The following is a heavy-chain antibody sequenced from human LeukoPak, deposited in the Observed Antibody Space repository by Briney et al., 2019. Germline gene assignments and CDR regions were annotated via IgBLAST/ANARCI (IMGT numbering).Heavy chain of an antibody. CDR3: ARAKRSSGWYGYDY. Sequence: GASVKVSCKASGGTCSSYAISWVRQAPGQGLEWMGGIIPIFGTANYAQKFQGRVTITTDESTSTGYMELSSLRSEDTAVYYCARAKRSSGWYGYDYWGQGTLVTVSS. J-gene: IGHJ4*02. CDR1: GGTCSSYA. D-gene: IGHD6-19*01. CDR2: IIPIFGTA. V-gene: IGHV1-69*05.